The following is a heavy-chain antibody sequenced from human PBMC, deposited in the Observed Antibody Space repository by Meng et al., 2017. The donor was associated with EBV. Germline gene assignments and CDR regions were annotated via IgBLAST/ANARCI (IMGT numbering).Heavy chain of an antibody. Sequence: QVVHSGAEAKKPGASVKVSCKASGYTFTSYAMPWVRQAPGQRFEWMGWINAGNGNTKYSQKFQGRVTITRDTSASTAYMELSSLRSEDTAVYYCARDGGYYYGSGSYYFDYWGQGTLVTVSS. D-gene: IGHD3-10*01. CDR2: INAGNGNT. J-gene: IGHJ4*02. CDR3: ARDGGYYYGSGSYYFDY. V-gene: IGHV1-3*01. CDR1: GYTFTSYA.